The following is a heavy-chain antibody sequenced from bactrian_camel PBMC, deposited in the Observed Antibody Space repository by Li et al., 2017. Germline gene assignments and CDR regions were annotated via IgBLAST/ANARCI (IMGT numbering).Heavy chain of an antibody. V-gene: IGHV3S53*01. CDR3: ATGALPLSPLKQVPS. CDR2: MDSGGIA. CDR1: GYSSLC. D-gene: IGHD1*01. J-gene: IGHJ6*01. Sequence: HVQLVESGGGSVQAGGSLRLSCVASGYSSLCMAWYRQAPGKEREGVATMDSGGIATYADSVKGRFTISKDSAKDTLYLEVNNLKTDDTGVYYCATGALPLSPLKQVPSRGQGTQVTVS.